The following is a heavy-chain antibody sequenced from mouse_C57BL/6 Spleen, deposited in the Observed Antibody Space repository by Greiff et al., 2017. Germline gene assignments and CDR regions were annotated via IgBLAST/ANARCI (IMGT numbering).Heavy chain of an antibody. V-gene: IGHV3-6*01. J-gene: IGHJ4*01. D-gene: IGHD3-2*02. Sequence: DVKLQESGPGLVKPSQSLSLTCSVTGYSITSGYYWNWIRQFPGNKLEWMGYISYDGSNNYNPSLKNRISITRDTSKNQFFLKLNSVTTEDTATYYCARVAQAFYYAMDYWGQGTSVTVSS. CDR1: GYSITSGYY. CDR2: ISYDGSN. CDR3: ARVAQAFYYAMDY.